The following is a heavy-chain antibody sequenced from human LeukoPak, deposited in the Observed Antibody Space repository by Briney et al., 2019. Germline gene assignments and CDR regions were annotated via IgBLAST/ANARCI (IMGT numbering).Heavy chain of an antibody. CDR1: GGSISSSSYY. CDR3: ARWYSSGWFHSFDI. D-gene: IGHD6-19*01. CDR2: IYYSGST. Sequence: PSETLSLTCTVSGGSISSSSYYWGWIRQPPGKGLEWIGSIYYSGSTYYNPSLKSRVTISVDKSKNQFSLKLSSVTAADTAVYYCARWYSSGWFHSFDIWGQGTMVTVSS. J-gene: IGHJ3*02. V-gene: IGHV4-39*07.